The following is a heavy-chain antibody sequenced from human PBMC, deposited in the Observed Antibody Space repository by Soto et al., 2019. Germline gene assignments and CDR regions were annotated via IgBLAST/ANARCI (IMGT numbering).Heavy chain of an antibody. CDR3: TTDGGNGDYAVDY. Sequence: EVQLVESGGGLVKPGGSLRLSCAASGFTFSNAWMNWVRQAQGKGLEWVGRIKSKTDGGTTDYAAPVKGRFTISRDDSKNTLYLQMNSLKTEDTAVCYCTTDGGNGDYAVDYWGQGTLVTVSS. V-gene: IGHV3-15*07. CDR1: GFTFSNAW. J-gene: IGHJ4*02. D-gene: IGHD4-17*01. CDR2: IKSKTDGGTT.